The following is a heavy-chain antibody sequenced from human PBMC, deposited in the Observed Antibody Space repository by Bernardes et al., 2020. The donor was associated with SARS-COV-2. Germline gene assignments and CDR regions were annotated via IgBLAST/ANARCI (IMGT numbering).Heavy chain of an antibody. CDR2: FSTSGTT. J-gene: IGHJ5*02. V-gene: IGHV4-61*02. Sequence: TLSLTCTVSGGSISSSRYYWSWIRQPAGKGLEWIGRFSTSGTTDYNPSLKSRVTISVDTSKNQFSLRLSSVTVADTAVYYCARGAYGSGSSNWFDPWGQGTLVTVSS. D-gene: IGHD3-10*01. CDR3: ARGAYGSGSSNWFDP. CDR1: GGSISSSRYY.